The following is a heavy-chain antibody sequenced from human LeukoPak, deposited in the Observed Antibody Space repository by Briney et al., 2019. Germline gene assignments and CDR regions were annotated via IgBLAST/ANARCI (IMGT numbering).Heavy chain of an antibody. CDR2: ISSGGGTI. CDR3: ARDAIVNGAFNI. V-gene: IGHV3-48*03. CDR1: GFTFSSYE. Sequence: GGSLRLSCAASGFTFSSYEMNWVRQAPGKGLEWVSFISSGGGTIYYADSVKGRFTTSRDNARNSLYLQMNSLRAEDTAFYYCARDAIVNGAFNIWGQGTMVTVSS. J-gene: IGHJ3*02. D-gene: IGHD2/OR15-2a*01.